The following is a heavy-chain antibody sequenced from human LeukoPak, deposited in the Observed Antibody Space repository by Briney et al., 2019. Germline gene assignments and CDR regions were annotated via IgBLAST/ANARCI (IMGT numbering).Heavy chain of an antibody. CDR2: FSGRGGST. D-gene: IGHD3-10*01. Sequence: GGSLRLSCAASGFTFSTYAMSWVRQAPGKGLEWVSAFSGRGGSTYYADSVRGRFTISRDNSKNTLYLQMNSLRAEDTAVYYCAKNIGTMVRGVKDYWGQGTLSPSPQ. J-gene: IGHJ4*02. CDR3: AKNIGTMVRGVKDY. CDR1: GFTFSTYA. V-gene: IGHV3-23*01.